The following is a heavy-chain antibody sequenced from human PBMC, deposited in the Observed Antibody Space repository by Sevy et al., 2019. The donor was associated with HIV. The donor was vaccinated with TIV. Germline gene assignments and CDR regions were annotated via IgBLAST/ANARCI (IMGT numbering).Heavy chain of an antibody. J-gene: IGHJ3*02. CDR1: GGSISSGGYY. CDR2: IYYSGST. Sequence: SETLSLTCTVSGGSISSGGYYWSWIRQHPGKGLEWIGYIYYSGSTYYNPSLKSRVTISVDTSKNQFSLKLSFVTAADTAVYYCARDSGLWLRVSYDAFDIWGQGTMVTVSS. CDR3: ARDSGLWLRVSYDAFDI. D-gene: IGHD5-18*01. V-gene: IGHV4-31*03.